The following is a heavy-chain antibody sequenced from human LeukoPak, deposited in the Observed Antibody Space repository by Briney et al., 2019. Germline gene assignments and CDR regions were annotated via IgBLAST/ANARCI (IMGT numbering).Heavy chain of an antibody. J-gene: IGHJ4*02. Sequence: GGSLRLSCVASGFTLSSYAMSWVRQAPGKGLEWVSTISGSGDSTFYADSVQGRFTISRDNSKNTLYLQMSSLRADDTAMYYCAKLILGARSLFDFRGQGILVTVSS. CDR3: AKLILGARSLFDF. V-gene: IGHV3-23*01. CDR1: GFTLSSYA. D-gene: IGHD1-26*01. CDR2: ISGSGDST.